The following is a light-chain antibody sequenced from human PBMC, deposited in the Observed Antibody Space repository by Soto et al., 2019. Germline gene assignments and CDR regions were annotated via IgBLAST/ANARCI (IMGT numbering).Light chain of an antibody. CDR3: QQYERYST. Sequence: DIQMTQSPSTLSGSVGDRVTITCRASQTISSWLAWYRQKPGKAPKLLIYKASTLKSGVPSRFSGSGSGTEFTLTISGLQPEDSATYYCQQYERYSTFGQGTKVDIK. CDR2: KAS. CDR1: QTISSW. J-gene: IGKJ1*01. V-gene: IGKV1-5*03.